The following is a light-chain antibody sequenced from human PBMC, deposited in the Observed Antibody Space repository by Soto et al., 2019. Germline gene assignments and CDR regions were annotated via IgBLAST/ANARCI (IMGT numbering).Light chain of an antibody. V-gene: IGKV3-20*01. J-gene: IGKJ2*01. Sequence: ESMLTQSPGTLSLSPGERATLSCRASQSVSTRYLAWYQQKPGQAPRLLIYGASIRATGIPDRFSGSGSGTDFTLTISRLEPADFAVYYWHQFGSSPPAFTFGQGTKLEI. CDR1: QSVSTRY. CDR3: HQFGSSPPAFT. CDR2: GAS.